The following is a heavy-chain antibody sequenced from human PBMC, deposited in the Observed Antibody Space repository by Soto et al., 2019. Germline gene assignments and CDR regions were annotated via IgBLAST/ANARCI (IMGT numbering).Heavy chain of an antibody. CDR1: NGSISPYY. D-gene: IGHD3-10*01. J-gene: IGHJ4*02. V-gene: IGHV4-59*08. CDR2: IYYAGST. CDR3: ASRKSSPYFDY. Sequence: PSETLSLTCTVSNGSISPYYWSWIRQSPGKGLEWIGYIYYAGSTYYNPSLKSRVTISVDTSKNQFSLKLSSVTAADTAVYYCASRKSSPYFDYWGQGTLVTVSS.